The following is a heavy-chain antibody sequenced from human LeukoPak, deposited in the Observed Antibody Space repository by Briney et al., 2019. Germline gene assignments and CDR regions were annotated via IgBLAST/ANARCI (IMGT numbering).Heavy chain of an antibody. CDR1: GFTFSGYA. V-gene: IGHV3-23*01. Sequence: GGSLRLSCSASGFTFSGYALSWVRQAPGKGLEWVSSISHNGGSTLYADSMKGRFTISRDNAKNTLYLQMNSLRAEDTAVYYCAKDSYYYDSSGYYHWGQGTLVTVSS. D-gene: IGHD3-22*01. J-gene: IGHJ5*02. CDR3: AKDSYYYDSSGYYH. CDR2: ISHNGGST.